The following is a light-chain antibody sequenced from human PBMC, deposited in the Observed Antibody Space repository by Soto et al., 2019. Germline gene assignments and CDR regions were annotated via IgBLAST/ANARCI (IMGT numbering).Light chain of an antibody. CDR3: SSYTSSSLYV. J-gene: IGLJ1*01. CDR2: EVS. Sequence: QSVLTQPASVSGSPGQSITISCTGTSSDVGGYNYVSWYQQHPGKAPKLMIYEVSNRPSGVSNRFSGSKSGNTASLTISGLQAEEEADYYCSSYTSSSLYVFGTGTKLTVL. CDR1: SSDVGGYNY. V-gene: IGLV2-14*01.